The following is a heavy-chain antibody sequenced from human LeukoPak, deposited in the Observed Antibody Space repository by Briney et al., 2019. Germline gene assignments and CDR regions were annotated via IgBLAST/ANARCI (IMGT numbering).Heavy chain of an antibody. CDR1: GLTFSSYG. J-gene: IGHJ4*02. V-gene: IGHV3-23*01. CDR3: AKMQGYFDY. CDR2: ITGDGTTT. Sequence: GGSLRLSCEASGLTFSSYGMSWVRQAPGKGLQWVSAITGDGTTTYYAVSVKGRFTISRDNSKNMLYLQMSSLRAEDTAVYYCAKMQGYFDYWGQGTLVPVSS.